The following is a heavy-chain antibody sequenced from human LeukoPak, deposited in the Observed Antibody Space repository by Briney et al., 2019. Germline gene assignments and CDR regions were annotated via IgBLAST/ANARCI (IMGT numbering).Heavy chain of an antibody. Sequence: ASVKVSCKASGYRFTSYGLSWVRQAPGQGLEWMGWINAYNGNTNYAQTLQGSVTMTTVTSTSTAYMELRSLRSDDPAVYYCARGGDGDILTGLVFDYWGQGTLVTVSS. CDR3: ARGGDGDILTGLVFDY. CDR1: GYRFTSYG. J-gene: IGHJ4*02. CDR2: INAYNGNT. D-gene: IGHD3-9*01. V-gene: IGHV1-18*01.